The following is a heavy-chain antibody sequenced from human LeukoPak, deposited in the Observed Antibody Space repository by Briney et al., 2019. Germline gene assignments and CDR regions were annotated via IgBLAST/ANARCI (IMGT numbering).Heavy chain of an antibody. CDR2: IYYSGNT. Sequence: SETLSLTCTVSGGSMSSYYWSWIRQPPGKGLEWIGYIYYSGNTNYNSSLKGRVTISVDTSKNQFSLNLSSVTAADTAVYYCVRRSYSNWFDPWGQGSLVTVSS. CDR1: GGSMSSYY. CDR3: VRRSYSNWFDP. D-gene: IGHD4-11*01. J-gene: IGHJ5*02. V-gene: IGHV4-59*08.